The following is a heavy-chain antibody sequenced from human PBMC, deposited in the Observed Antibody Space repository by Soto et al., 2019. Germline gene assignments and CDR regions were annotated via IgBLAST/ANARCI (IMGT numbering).Heavy chain of an antibody. CDR2: ISRSGDIT. Sequence: EVQLLESGGALAQPGGSLRLSCAASGSTFSAFCMNWVRQAPGKGLEWVSAISRSGDITYYADSVKGRFTISRDNSKNTLYLEMNSLPGDDTAVYYGAKGGFWVHYGMDVWGQGTTVIVSS. CDR3: AKGGFWVHYGMDV. D-gene: IGHD2-15*01. J-gene: IGHJ6*02. CDR1: GSTFSAFC. V-gene: IGHV3-23*01.